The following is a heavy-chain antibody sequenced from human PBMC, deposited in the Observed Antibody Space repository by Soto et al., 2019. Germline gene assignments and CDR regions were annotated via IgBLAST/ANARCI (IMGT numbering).Heavy chain of an antibody. CDR1: GGSISSGGYY. CDR3: ARAGYDFWSGYYDY. D-gene: IGHD3-3*01. J-gene: IGHJ4*02. CDR2: IYYSGST. V-gene: IGHV4-31*03. Sequence: SETLSLTCTVSGGSISSGGYYWSWIRQHPGKGLEWIGYIYYSGSTYYNPSLKSRVAISVDTSKNQFSLKLSSVTAADTAVYYCARAGYDFWSGYYDYWGQGTLVTVSS.